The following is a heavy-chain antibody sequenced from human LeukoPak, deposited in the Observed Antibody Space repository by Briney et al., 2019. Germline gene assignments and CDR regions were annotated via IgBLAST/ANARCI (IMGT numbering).Heavy chain of an antibody. CDR2: ISAYNGNT. Sequence: GASVKVSCKASGYTFTSYGISWVRQAPGQGLEWMGWISAYNGNTNYAQKLQGRVTMTTDTSTSTAYMELRSLRSDDTAVYYCARDSSVAIPFYFDYWGQGTLVTVSS. CDR3: ARDSSVAIPFYFDY. CDR1: GYTFTSYG. D-gene: IGHD2-2*02. J-gene: IGHJ4*02. V-gene: IGHV1-18*01.